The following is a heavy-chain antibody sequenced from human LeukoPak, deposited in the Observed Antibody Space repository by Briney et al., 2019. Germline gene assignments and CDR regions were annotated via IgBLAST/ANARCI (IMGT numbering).Heavy chain of an antibody. CDR1: GDSVSSNSAA. CDR3: ARDVARTPKYYYYYYGMDV. V-gene: IGHV6-1*01. D-gene: IGHD5-12*01. J-gene: IGHJ6*02. CDR2: TYYRSKWHN. Sequence: SQTLSLTCAISGDSVSSNSAAWNWIRQSPSRGLEWLGRTYYRSKWHNDYAVSVKSRITINPDTSKNQFSLQLNSVTPEDTAVYYCARDVARTPKYYYYYYGMDVWGQGTTVTVSS.